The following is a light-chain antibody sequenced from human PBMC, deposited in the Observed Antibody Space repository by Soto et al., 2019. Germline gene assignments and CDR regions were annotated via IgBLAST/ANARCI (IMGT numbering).Light chain of an antibody. CDR2: GAS. V-gene: IGKV3-20*01. CDR1: QSVSSSY. Sequence: EIVLTQSPGTLSLSPGDRATLSCRASQSVSSSYLAWYQQKPGQAPGLLIYGASSRATGIPVRFSGSGSGTEFTLTISSLQSEDFAVYLCQQYHYWPITFGQGTRLEIK. CDR3: QQYHYWPIT. J-gene: IGKJ5*01.